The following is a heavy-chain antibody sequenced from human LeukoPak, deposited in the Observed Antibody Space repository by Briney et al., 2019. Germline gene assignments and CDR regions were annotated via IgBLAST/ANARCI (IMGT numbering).Heavy chain of an antibody. J-gene: IGHJ6*02. V-gene: IGHV3-30*04. D-gene: IGHD4-17*01. Sequence: GGSLRLSCAASGFTFSSYAMHWVRQAPGKGLEWVAVISYDGSNKYYADSVKGRLTISRDNSKNTLYLQMNSLRAEDTAVYYCARDLVTTLSYGMDVWGQGTTVTVSS. CDR3: ARDLVTTLSYGMDV. CDR1: GFTFSSYA. CDR2: ISYDGSNK.